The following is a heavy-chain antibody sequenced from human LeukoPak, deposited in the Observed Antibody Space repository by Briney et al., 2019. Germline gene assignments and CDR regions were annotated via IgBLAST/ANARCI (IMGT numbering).Heavy chain of an antibody. CDR2: IYYSGST. V-gene: IGHV4-59*01. CDR3: ASGPGYCSSTSCYILDY. J-gene: IGHJ4*02. Sequence: SETLSLTCTVSGGSISSYYWSWIRQPPGKGLEWIGYIYYSGSTNYNPSLKSRVTISVDTSKNQFSLKLSSVTAAVTAVYYCASGPGYCSSTSCYILDYWGQGTLVTVSS. D-gene: IGHD2-2*02. CDR1: GGSISSYY.